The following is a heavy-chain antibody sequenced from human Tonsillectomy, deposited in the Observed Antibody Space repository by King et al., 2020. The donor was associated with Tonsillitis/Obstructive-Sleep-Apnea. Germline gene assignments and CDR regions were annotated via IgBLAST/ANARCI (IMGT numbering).Heavy chain of an antibody. CDR2: IGTAGDT. D-gene: IGHD3-16*02. Sequence: VQLVESGGGLVQPGGSLRLSCAASGFTFSSYDMHLVRQATGKGLEWVSAIGTAGDTYYPGSVKGRFTISRENAKNSLYLQMNSLRAGDTAVYYCARGRDYIWGSYRPQGFDYWGQGTLVTVSS. V-gene: IGHV3-13*04. J-gene: IGHJ4*02. CDR1: GFTFSSYD. CDR3: ARGRDYIWGSYRPQGFDY.